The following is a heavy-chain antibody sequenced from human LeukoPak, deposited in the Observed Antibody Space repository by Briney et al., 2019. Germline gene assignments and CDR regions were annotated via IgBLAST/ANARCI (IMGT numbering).Heavy chain of an antibody. Sequence: GGSLRLSCAASGFTFSSYWMHWVRQAPGKGLVWVSRISSDGSSTSYADSVKGRFTISRDNAKSTLYLQMNSLRAEDTAVYYCARDNVYYDSSEGLDYWGQGTLVTVSS. CDR3: ARDNVYYDSSEGLDY. CDR1: GFTFSSYW. J-gene: IGHJ4*02. D-gene: IGHD3-22*01. V-gene: IGHV3-74*01. CDR2: ISSDGSST.